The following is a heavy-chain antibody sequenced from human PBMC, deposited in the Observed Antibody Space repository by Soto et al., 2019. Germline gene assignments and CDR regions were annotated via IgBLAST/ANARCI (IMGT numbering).Heavy chain of an antibody. J-gene: IGHJ4*02. Sequence: QVQLQESGPGLVKPSQTLSLTCTVSGGSISSGGYYWSWTRQHPGKGLEWIGYIYYSGSTYYNPSLKSRLTILVDTSKNQVSLKLSSVTAADTAVYYCARVPPIVVVPAASPGAFDYWGQGTLVTVSS. V-gene: IGHV4-31*03. CDR3: ARVPPIVVVPAASPGAFDY. CDR2: IYYSGST. CDR1: GGSISSGGYY. D-gene: IGHD2-2*01.